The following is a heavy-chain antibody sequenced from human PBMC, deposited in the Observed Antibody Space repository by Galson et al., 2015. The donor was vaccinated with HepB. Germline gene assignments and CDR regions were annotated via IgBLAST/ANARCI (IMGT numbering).Heavy chain of an antibody. CDR3: ARDYCTSAVCDEGGDYYYFMDV. J-gene: IGHJ6*03. CDR1: GGLFSSYA. CDR2: IIPVFGVI. D-gene: IGHD2-8*02. Sequence: SVKVSCKASGGLFSSYAISWVRQAPGQGLEWMGGIIPVFGVITYAPRFQGRVTITADKSNTAYMELSSLTSDDTGVYYCARDYCTSAVCDEGGDYYYFMDVWGKGTTVIVSS. V-gene: IGHV1-69*10.